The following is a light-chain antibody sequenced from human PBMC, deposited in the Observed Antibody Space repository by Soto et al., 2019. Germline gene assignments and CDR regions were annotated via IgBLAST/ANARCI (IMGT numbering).Light chain of an antibody. CDR3: QQYHGFSRT. CDR1: QGISSY. Sequence: DIQLTQSPSSLSASVGDRVTITCRVSQGISSYLNWYRQKPGKVPKLLIYSASNLQSGVPSRFSGSGSGTEFTLTISSMQPDDLATYYCQQYHGFSRTFGQGTKVDIK. V-gene: IGKV1-27*01. J-gene: IGKJ1*01. CDR2: SAS.